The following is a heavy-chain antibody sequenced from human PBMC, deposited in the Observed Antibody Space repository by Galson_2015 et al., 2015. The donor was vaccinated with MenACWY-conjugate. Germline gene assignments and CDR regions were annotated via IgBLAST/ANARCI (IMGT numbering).Heavy chain of an antibody. CDR1: GFTFSSYW. Sequence: SLRLSCAASGFTFSSYWMHWVRQAPGKGLVWVSRVNSDGSGTGYADSVKGRFTISRDNAKNMLFLQMNSLKVEDTAVYYCARSYVPGSDRKTSYMDVWGRGTTVTVSS. D-gene: IGHD3-16*01. V-gene: IGHV3-74*01. CDR2: VNSDGSGT. CDR3: ARSYVPGSDRKTSYMDV. J-gene: IGHJ6*03.